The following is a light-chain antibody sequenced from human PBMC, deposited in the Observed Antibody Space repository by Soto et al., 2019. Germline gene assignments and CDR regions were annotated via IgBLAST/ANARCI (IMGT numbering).Light chain of an antibody. J-gene: IGLJ1*01. CDR1: KGDIGVYDF. CDR3: KSYAGSNTDV. CDR2: EVV. Sequence: QSVLTQPPAASGSPGQSVTISCTGTKGDIGVYDFVSWYQHHPGKAPRLIIYEVVQRPSGVPDRFSGSKSGNTASLTVSGLQAADEADYFCKSYAGSNTDVFGSRTTVTVL. V-gene: IGLV2-8*01.